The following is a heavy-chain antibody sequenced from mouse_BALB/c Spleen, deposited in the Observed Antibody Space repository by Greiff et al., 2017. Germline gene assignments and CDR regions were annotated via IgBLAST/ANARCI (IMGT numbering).Heavy chain of an antibody. D-gene: IGHD3-1*01. J-gene: IGHJ4*01. V-gene: IGHV5-6-3*01. CDR2: INSNGGST. CDR1: GFTFSSYG. CDR3: ARARDYAMDY. Sequence: EVKLVESGGGLVQPGGSLKLSCAASGFTFSSYGMSWVRQTPDKRLELVATINSNGGSTYYPDSVKGRFTISRDNAKNTLYLQMSSLKSEDTAMYYCARARDYAMDYWGQGTSVTVSS.